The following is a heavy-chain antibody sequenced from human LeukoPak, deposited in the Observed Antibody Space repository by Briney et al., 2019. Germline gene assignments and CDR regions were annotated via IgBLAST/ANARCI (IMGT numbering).Heavy chain of an antibody. V-gene: IGHV5-51*01. D-gene: IGHD6-19*01. CDR3: ARQYSSGWSTGDYAFDI. J-gene: IGHJ3*02. CDR1: GYSFTSYW. Sequence: GESLKISCKGSGYSFTSYWIGWVRQMPGKGLEWMGIIYPGDSDTRYSPSFQGQVTISADKSISTAYLQWSGLKASDTAMYYCARQYSSGWSTGDYAFDIWGQGTMVTVSS. CDR2: IYPGDSDT.